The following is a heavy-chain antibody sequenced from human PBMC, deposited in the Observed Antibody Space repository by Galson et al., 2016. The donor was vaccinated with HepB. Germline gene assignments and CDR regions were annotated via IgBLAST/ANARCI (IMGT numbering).Heavy chain of an antibody. CDR1: GFIFANYA. CDR2: ISSSGANT. D-gene: IGHD6-25*01. V-gene: IGHV3-23*01. CDR3: VAGPPYRSGWRSWGEQYGMDV. J-gene: IGHJ6*02. Sequence: SLRLSCAASGFIFANYAMNWVRQAPGKGLEWVSSISSSGANTYYADSVKGRFTISRDNSKNTIFLQMNSLRAEDTALYYCVAGPPYRSGWRSWGEQYGMDVWGQGTTVTVSS.